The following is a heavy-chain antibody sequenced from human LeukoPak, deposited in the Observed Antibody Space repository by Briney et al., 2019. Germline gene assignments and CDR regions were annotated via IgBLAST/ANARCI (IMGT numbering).Heavy chain of an antibody. CDR3: VKDWTYSFED. D-gene: IGHD3/OR15-3a*01. CDR2: ISSSDSTI. V-gene: IGHV3-48*03. Sequence: GGSLRLSCAASGFTFSSYEMHWVRQPPGKGLEWVSYISSSDSTIYYADSVKGRFTISRDNAKNSLYLQMNSLRVEDTAVYYCVKDWTYSFEDWGQGTLVTVSS. J-gene: IGHJ4*02. CDR1: GFTFSSYE.